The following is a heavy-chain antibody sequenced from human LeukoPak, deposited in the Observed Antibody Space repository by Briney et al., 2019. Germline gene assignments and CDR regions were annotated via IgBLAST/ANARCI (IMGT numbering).Heavy chain of an antibody. V-gene: IGHV3-21*01. J-gene: IGHJ4*02. CDR3: VREAAATLFDY. CDR2: ISSSSRDI. CDR1: GFTFSSYT. Sequence: GGSLRLSCAASGFTFSSYTMNWVRQAPGKGLEWVAAISSSSRDIFYADSVKGQFSISRDNTHNSLSLRMNSLGAEDTAVYYCVREAAATLFDYWGQGTLVTVSS. D-gene: IGHD1-26*01.